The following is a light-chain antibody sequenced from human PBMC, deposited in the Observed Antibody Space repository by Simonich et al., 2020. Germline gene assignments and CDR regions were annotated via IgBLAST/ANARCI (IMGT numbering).Light chain of an antibody. CDR3: YSTDSSGNHRV. CDR1: ALPKKY. J-gene: IGLJ3*02. Sequence: SYELTQPPSVSVSPGQTARITCSGDALPKKYAYWYQQKSGQAPVLVIYEDSKRPSGIPERFSGSSSGTIATLTTRGAQVEDEADYYCYSTDSSGNHRVFGGGTKLTVL. CDR2: EDS. V-gene: IGLV3-10*01.